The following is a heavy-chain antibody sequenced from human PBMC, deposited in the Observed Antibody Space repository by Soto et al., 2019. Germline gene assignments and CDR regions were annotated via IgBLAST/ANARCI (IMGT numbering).Heavy chain of an antibody. CDR2: ISYDGSNK. D-gene: IGHD2-21*02. CDR1: GFTFSSYG. V-gene: IGHV3-30*18. CDR3: AKDGGRYCGGDCYSIVY. J-gene: IGHJ4*02. Sequence: GESLKISCAASGFTFSSYGMHWVRQAPGKGLEWVAVISYDGSNKYYADSVKGRFTISRDNSKSTLYLQMNSLRAEDTAVYYCAKDGGRYCGGDCYSIVYWGQGTLVTVSS.